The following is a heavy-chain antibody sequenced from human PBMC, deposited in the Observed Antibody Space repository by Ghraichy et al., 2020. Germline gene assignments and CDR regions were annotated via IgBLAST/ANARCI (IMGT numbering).Heavy chain of an antibody. Sequence: ASVKVSCKASVYTFTSYDINWVRQATGQGLEWMGWMNPNSGNTGYAQKFQGRVTMTRNTSISTAYIELSSLRSEDTAVYYCARGGVLLWFGEAEYGMDVWGQGTTVTVSS. CDR3: ARGGVLLWFGEAEYGMDV. V-gene: IGHV1-8*01. D-gene: IGHD3-10*01. CDR2: MNPNSGNT. J-gene: IGHJ6*02. CDR1: VYTFTSYD.